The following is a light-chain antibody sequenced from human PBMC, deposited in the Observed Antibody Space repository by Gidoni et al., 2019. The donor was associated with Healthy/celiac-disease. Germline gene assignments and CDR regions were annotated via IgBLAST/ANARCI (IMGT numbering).Light chain of an antibody. CDR3: QQRSNWPKLT. V-gene: IGKV3-11*01. CDR2: DAS. J-gene: IGKJ4*01. Sequence: EILFTQSPATLSLSPGERATLSCRASQSVSSYLAWYQQKPGQAPRLLIYDASNRATGIPARFSGSGSGTDFTLTISSLEPEDFAVYYCQQRSNWPKLTFGGGTKVEIK. CDR1: QSVSSY.